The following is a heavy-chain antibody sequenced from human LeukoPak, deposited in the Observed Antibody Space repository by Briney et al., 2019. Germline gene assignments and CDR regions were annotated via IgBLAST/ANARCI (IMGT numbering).Heavy chain of an antibody. CDR2: INHSGST. CDR3: ARAVCPGGSCYSSRGAFDI. Sequence: SETLSLTCAVYGGSFSGYYWSWIRQPPGKGLEWIGEINHSGSTNYNPSLKSRVTISVDTSKNQFSLKLSSVTAADTAVYYCARAVCPGGSCYSSRGAFDIWGQGTMVTVSS. CDR1: GGSFSGYY. V-gene: IGHV4-34*01. J-gene: IGHJ3*02. D-gene: IGHD2-15*01.